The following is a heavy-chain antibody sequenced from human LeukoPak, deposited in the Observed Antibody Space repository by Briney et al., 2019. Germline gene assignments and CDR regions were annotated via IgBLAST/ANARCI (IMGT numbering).Heavy chain of an antibody. Sequence: GGSLRLSCAASGFTFRSYSMNWVRQAPGKGLEWVSSISSSSSYIYYADSVKGRFTISRDNAKNSLYLQMNSLRAEDTAVYYCARAVTMVRGLYYFDYWGQGTLVTVSS. CDR2: ISSSSSYI. V-gene: IGHV3-21*01. D-gene: IGHD3-10*01. CDR3: ARAVTMVRGLYYFDY. J-gene: IGHJ4*02. CDR1: GFTFRSYS.